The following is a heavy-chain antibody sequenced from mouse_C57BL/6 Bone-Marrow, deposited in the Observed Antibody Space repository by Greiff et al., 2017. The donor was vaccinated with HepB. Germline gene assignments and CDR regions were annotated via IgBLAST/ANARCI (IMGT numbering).Heavy chain of an antibody. CDR1: GYTFTSYW. D-gene: IGHD6-1*01. CDR2: IHPNSGST. Sequence: QVQLQQPGAELVKPGASVKLSCKASGYTFTSYWMHWVKQRPGQGLEWIGMIHPNSGSTNYNEKFKSKATLTVDKSSSTAYMQRSSLTSEDSAVYCCAREGCHGGFDYWGQGTLVTVSA. V-gene: IGHV1-64*01. J-gene: IGHJ3*01. CDR3: AREGCHGGFDY.